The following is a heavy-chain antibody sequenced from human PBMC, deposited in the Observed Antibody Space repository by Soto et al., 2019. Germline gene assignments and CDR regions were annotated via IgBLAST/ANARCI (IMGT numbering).Heavy chain of an antibody. V-gene: IGHV4-34*01. CDR3: APLVDTAMERGYVQH. D-gene: IGHD5-18*01. CDR1: GGSSTGYY. CDR2: INHSGST. J-gene: IGHJ1*01. Sequence: QVQLQQWGAGLLKPSETLSLTCAVYGGSSTGYYWSWIRQPPGKGLESIGGINHSGSTNYNPSLNSPVTISVDPSKNQFYLKLSSVTAADTAVYYCAPLVDTAMERGYVQHWGQGTLVTVSS.